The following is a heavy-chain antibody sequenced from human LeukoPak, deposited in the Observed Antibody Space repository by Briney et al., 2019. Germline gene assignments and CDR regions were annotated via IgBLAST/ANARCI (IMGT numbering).Heavy chain of an antibody. V-gene: IGHV3-30-3*01. CDR1: GFTFSSYA. Sequence: GGSLSLSCAASGFTFSSYAMHWVRQAPGKGLEWVAVISYDGSNKYYADSVKGRFTISRDNSKNTLYLQMNSLRAEDTAVYYCARDPDSSGYYSLYFDYWGQGTLVTVSS. CDR2: ISYDGSNK. D-gene: IGHD3-22*01. CDR3: ARDPDSSGYYSLYFDY. J-gene: IGHJ4*02.